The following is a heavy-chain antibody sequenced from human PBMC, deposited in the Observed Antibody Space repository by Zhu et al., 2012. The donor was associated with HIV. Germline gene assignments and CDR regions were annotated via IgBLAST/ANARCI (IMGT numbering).Heavy chain of an antibody. D-gene: IGHD4-17*01. CDR1: GGSFSGYY. V-gene: IGHV4-34*02. CDR3: ARNEPGYGDLDAFDI. CDR2: TNHTGST. Sequence: QVQLQQWGTGLLKPSETLSLTCAVYGGSFSGYYWSWIRQSPGKGLEWIGKTNHTGSTNYNPSLKSRVIISGDTSKRQFSLKLSSVTTADTAMHYCARNEPGYGDLDAFDIWGQGTMVTVSS. J-gene: IGHJ3*02.